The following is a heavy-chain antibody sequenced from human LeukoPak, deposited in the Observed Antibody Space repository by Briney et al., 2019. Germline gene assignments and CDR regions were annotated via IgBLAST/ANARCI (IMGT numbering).Heavy chain of an antibody. Sequence: GGSLRLSCAASGLTFSSYSMNWVRQAPGKGLEWVSYISSSSSTIYYADSVKGRFTISRDNAKNSLYLQMNSLRDEDTAVYYCARDLQKWRYDSSGYDIAYYYYGMDVWGQGTTVTVSS. CDR2: ISSSSSTI. V-gene: IGHV3-48*02. CDR1: GLTFSSYS. J-gene: IGHJ6*02. D-gene: IGHD3-22*01. CDR3: ARDLQKWRYDSSGYDIAYYYYGMDV.